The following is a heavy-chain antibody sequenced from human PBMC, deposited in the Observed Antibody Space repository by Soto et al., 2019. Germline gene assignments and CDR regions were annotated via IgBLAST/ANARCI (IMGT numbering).Heavy chain of an antibody. CDR1: GYTFTSYG. Sequence: SVKVSFRASGYTFTSYGISWVRQAPGQGLEWMGWISAYNGNTNYAQKLQGRVTMTTDTSTSTAYMELRSLRSDDTAVYYCARAGVGSIAVAGTNPIDYWGQGTLVTVSS. J-gene: IGHJ4*02. CDR3: ARAGVGSIAVAGTNPIDY. V-gene: IGHV1-18*01. D-gene: IGHD6-19*01. CDR2: ISAYNGNT.